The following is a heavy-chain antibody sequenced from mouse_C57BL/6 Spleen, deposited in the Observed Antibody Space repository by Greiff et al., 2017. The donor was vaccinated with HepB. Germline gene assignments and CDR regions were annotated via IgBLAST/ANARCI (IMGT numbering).Heavy chain of an antibody. CDR3: ARTTRYFDY. J-gene: IGHJ2*01. CDR2: INYDGSST. D-gene: IGHD2-13*01. V-gene: IGHV5-16*01. CDR1: GFTFSDYY. Sequence: EVMLVESEGGLVQPGSSMKLSCTASGFTFSDYYMAWVRQVPEKGLEWVANINYDGSSTYYLDSLKSRFIISRDNAKNILYLQMSSLKSEDTATYYCARTTRYFDYWGQGTTLTVSS.